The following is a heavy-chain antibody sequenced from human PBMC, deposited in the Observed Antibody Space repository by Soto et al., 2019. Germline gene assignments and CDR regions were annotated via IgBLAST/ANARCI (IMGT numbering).Heavy chain of an antibody. J-gene: IGHJ6*01. V-gene: IGHV4-59*13. CDR3: ARVDMETYNDMSRAYPSSDLEV. CDR2: VSHSGRT. CDR1: GFSMLGYS. D-gene: IGHD3-9*01. Sequence: TSGTXSLACKWSGFSMLGYSVMWIRHTPGEGLELIGYVSHSGRTDYSPSLKNRVTISLDMSKNHFALHVDSVDPADTAVYYCARVDMETYNDMSRAYPSSDLEVWGQGPTVT.